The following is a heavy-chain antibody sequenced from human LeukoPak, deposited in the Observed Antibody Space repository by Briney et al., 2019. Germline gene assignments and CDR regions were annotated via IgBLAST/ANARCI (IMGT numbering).Heavy chain of an antibody. CDR3: ARVAVEMATMLEFDY. D-gene: IGHD5-24*01. V-gene: IGHV4-31*03. Sequence: QPSETLSLTCTVSGGSISSGGYYWSWIRQHPGKGLEWIGYIYYSGSTYYNPSLKSRVTISVDTSKNQFSLKLSSVTAADTAVYYCARVAVEMATMLEFDYWGQGTLVTVSS. CDR2: IYYSGST. J-gene: IGHJ4*02. CDR1: GGSISSGGYY.